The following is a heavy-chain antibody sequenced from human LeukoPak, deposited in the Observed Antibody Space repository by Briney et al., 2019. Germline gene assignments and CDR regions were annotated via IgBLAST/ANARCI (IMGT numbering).Heavy chain of an antibody. V-gene: IGHV3-23*01. CDR1: GFTLRNYD. CDR2: MRGRGDSI. Sequence: GGXLRLSCAASGFTLRNYDMAWVRQAQGKGGECVSAMRGRGDSIMYADCVKGRFTISRDNSNTTLYLQMNNLRAEATALYYCARDFWATNYYYGMDVWGQGTPVTVSS. D-gene: IGHD3-3*01. CDR3: ARDFWATNYYYGMDV. J-gene: IGHJ6*02.